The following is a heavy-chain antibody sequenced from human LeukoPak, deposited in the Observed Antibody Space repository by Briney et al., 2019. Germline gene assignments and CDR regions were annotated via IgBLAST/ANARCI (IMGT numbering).Heavy chain of an antibody. D-gene: IGHD5-12*01. Sequence: KAGGSLRLSCATSGFTFSNAWMSWVRQAPGKGLEWVGRIKSKTDGGTTDYAAPVKGRFTISGDDSKNTLYLQMSSLQTEDTAVYYCLRGYDLSFDYWGQGTLVTVSS. CDR2: IKSKTDGGTT. CDR3: LRGYDLSFDY. CDR1: GFTFSNAW. J-gene: IGHJ4*02. V-gene: IGHV3-15*01.